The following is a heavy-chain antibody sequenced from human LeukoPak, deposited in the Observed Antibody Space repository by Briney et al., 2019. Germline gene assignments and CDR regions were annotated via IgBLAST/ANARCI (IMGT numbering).Heavy chain of an antibody. J-gene: IGHJ4*02. D-gene: IGHD6-19*01. CDR3: ARVSSGWHWFNY. Sequence: ASVKVSCKASGYTFTDYHIHWVRQDPGQGLEWMGRINPNSGDTNYTQRLQGRATITRDTSIRTAYMELSRLRSDDTAVYYCARVSSGWHWFNYWGQGTLVTVSS. CDR1: GYTFTDYH. CDR2: INPNSGDT. V-gene: IGHV1-2*06.